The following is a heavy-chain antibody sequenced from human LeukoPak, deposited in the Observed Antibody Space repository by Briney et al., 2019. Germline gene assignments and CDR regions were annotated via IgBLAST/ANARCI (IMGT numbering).Heavy chain of an antibody. V-gene: IGHV4-30-2*03. CDR2: IYFSGSA. J-gene: IGHJ4*02. CDR3: ARARRYFPL. D-gene: IGHD3-9*01. CDR1: GGSVSSGGYS. Sequence: PSETLSLTCAVSGGSVSSGGYSWSWIRQPPGKGLECIGSIYFSGSAYYNPSLRSRVTISLDTSKNQFSLKLSSVTAADTAVYYCARARRYFPLWGQGTLVTVSS.